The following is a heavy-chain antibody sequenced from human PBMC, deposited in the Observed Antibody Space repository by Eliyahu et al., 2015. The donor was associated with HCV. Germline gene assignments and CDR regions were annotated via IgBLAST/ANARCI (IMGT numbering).Heavy chain of an antibody. Sequence: QVQLVQSGAEVKKPGSSVKVSCKASGGTFSSYAISWVRQAPGQGLEWMGGIIPIFGTANYAQKFQGRVTITADKSTSTAYMELSSLRSEDTAVYYCARGTSMVRGVTDAFDIWGQGTMVTVSS. J-gene: IGHJ3*02. CDR3: ARGTSMVRGVTDAFDI. CDR1: GGTFSSYA. V-gene: IGHV1-69*06. CDR2: IIPIFGTA. D-gene: IGHD3-10*01.